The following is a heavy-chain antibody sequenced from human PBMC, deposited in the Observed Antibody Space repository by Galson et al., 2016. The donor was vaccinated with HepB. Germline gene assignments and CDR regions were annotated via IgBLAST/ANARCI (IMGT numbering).Heavy chain of an antibody. J-gene: IGHJ5*02. V-gene: IGHV3-48*02. Sequence: SLRLSCAVSGFTSSHYSMIWVRQAPGKGLEWISYISGTSPTIYYADSVRGRFTVSRDNAKNSLYLQMNSLRDEDTAVYYCARVSYITMMVVVVDPWGQGTLVTVSS. CDR1: GFTSSHYS. CDR3: ARVSYITMMVVVVDP. CDR2: ISGTSPTI. D-gene: IGHD3-22*01.